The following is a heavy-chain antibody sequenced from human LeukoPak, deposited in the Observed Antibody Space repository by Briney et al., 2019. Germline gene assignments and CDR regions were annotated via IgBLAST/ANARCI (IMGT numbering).Heavy chain of an antibody. D-gene: IGHD3-3*01. Sequence: SQTLSLTCTVSGGSISSGSYYWSWIRQPAGKGLEWIGRIYTSGSTNYNPSLKSRVTISVDTSKNQSSLKLSSVTAADTAVYYCARDRGSNYYAVWFDPWGQGTLVTVSS. CDR3: ARDRGSNYYAVWFDP. J-gene: IGHJ5*02. V-gene: IGHV4-61*02. CDR1: GGSISSGSYY. CDR2: IYTSGST.